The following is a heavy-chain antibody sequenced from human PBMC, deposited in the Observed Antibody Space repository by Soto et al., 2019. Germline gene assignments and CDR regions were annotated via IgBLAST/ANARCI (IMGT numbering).Heavy chain of an antibody. CDR1: GGSISSGDYY. Sequence: QVQLQESGPGRVKPSQTLSLTCTVSGGSISSGDYYWSWIRQHPGKGLEWIGYIYYSGSTYYNPSLKSRVTISVDTSKNQLSLKLSSVTAADTAVYYCARWWSGSRQGFDPWGQGTLVTVSS. V-gene: IGHV4-31*03. CDR3: ARWWSGSRQGFDP. CDR2: IYYSGST. J-gene: IGHJ5*02. D-gene: IGHD3-3*01.